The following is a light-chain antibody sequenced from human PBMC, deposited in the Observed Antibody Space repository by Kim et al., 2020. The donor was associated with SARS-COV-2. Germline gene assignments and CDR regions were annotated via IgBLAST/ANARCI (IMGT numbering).Light chain of an antibody. CDR1: SSDIGGYNY. CDR3: TSYTSSSTLV. V-gene: IGLV2-14*04. CDR2: DVS. Sequence: GQSITISCTGTSSDIGGYNYVSWYQQHPGKAPKLMIYDVSKRPSGTSNRFSGSKSGNTASLTISGLQAEDEADYYCTSYTSSSTLVFGGGTQLTVL. J-gene: IGLJ7*01.